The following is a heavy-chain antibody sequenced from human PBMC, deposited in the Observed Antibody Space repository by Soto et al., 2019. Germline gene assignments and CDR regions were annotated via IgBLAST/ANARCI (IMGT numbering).Heavy chain of an antibody. CDR2: TSFDGGST. CDR3: ATDYSGWAPPGTHVMEL. V-gene: IGHV3-30-3*01. CDR1: GFTFSIYA. Sequence: QVQLVESGGGVVPPGRSLRLSCAGYGFTFSIYAFHWVRQAPGKGLEWVAVTSFDGGSTYYAASVKGRFTISRDNANNTLSLQMNRLRPDDTALYFCATDYSGWAPPGTHVMELWGQGTTVSVSS. J-gene: IGHJ6*02. D-gene: IGHD1-26*01.